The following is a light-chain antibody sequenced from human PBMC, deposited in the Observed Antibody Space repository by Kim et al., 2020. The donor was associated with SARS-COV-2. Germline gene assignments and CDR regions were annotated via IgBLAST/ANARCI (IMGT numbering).Light chain of an antibody. CDR1: SLRSYY. CDR2: GKN. J-gene: IGLJ3*02. V-gene: IGLV3-19*01. Sequence: ALGQTVRITCKGDSLRSYYASWYQQKPGQAPVLVIYGKNNRTSGIPDRFSGSSSGNTASLTITGAQAEDEADYYCNSRDSSGNHWVFGGGTQLTVL. CDR3: NSRDSSGNHWV.